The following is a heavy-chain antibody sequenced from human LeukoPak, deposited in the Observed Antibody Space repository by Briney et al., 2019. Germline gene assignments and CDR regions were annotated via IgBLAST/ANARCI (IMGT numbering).Heavy chain of an antibody. V-gene: IGHV5-51*01. J-gene: IGHJ4*02. Sequence: GESLKISCKGSGYSFTNYWIGWVRQMPGKGLEWMGIIYPGDSDTRYNPSFRGQVTISADKSISTAYLQWSSLKASDTAMYYCARQNSGYELGRFDFWGQGTLVTVSS. CDR1: GYSFTNYW. CDR3: ARQNSGYELGRFDF. D-gene: IGHD5-12*01. CDR2: IYPGDSDT.